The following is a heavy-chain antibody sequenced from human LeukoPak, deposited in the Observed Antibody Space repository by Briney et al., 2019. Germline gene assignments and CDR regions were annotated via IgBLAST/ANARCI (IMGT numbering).Heavy chain of an antibody. J-gene: IGHJ4*02. CDR1: GFTFSSYT. CDR3: ARDPYYDFWSGYYNLDY. CDR2: IDLSGSTL. D-gene: IGHD3-3*01. Sequence: GGSLRLSCAASGFTFSSYTMNWVRQAPGKGLEWVSYIDLSGSTLYYVDSVKGRFTISRDNSKNSLYLQMNSLRAEDTAVYYCARDPYYDFWSGYYNLDYWGQGTLVTVSS. V-gene: IGHV3-48*04.